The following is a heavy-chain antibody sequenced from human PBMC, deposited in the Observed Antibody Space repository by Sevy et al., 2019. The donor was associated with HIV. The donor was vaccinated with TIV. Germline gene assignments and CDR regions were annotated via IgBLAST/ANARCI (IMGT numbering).Heavy chain of an antibody. Sequence: GGSLRLSCAASGFTFSSYGMHWVRQAPGKGLEWVAVISYDGSNKSYADSVKGRFTISRDNSKNTLYLQMNSLRAEDTAVYYCAKDVVSVAGTSYYYYCMDVWGQGTTVTVSS. CDR1: GFTFSSYG. J-gene: IGHJ6*02. D-gene: IGHD6-19*01. V-gene: IGHV3-30*18. CDR2: ISYDGSNK. CDR3: AKDVVSVAGTSYYYYCMDV.